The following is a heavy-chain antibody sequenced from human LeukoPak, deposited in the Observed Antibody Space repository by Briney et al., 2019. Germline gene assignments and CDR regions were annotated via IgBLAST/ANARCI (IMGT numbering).Heavy chain of an antibody. CDR2: ISSSGSTI. D-gene: IGHD3-16*01. CDR1: GFTFSSYE. Sequence: PGGSLRLSCAASGFTFSSYEMNWVRQPPGKGLEWVSYISSSGSTIYYADSVKGRFTISRDNAKNSLYLQMNSLRAEDTAVYYCARSSEGGIFDYWGQGTLVTVSS. CDR3: ARSSEGGIFDY. J-gene: IGHJ4*02. V-gene: IGHV3-48*03.